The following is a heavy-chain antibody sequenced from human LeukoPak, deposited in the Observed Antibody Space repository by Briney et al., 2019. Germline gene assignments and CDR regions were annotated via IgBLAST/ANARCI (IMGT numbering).Heavy chain of an antibody. CDR2: FGPEDGET. CDR1: GYTLTELS. D-gene: IGHD3-22*01. CDR3: ATSAYDSSGYYYWKFDY. J-gene: IGHJ4*02. Sequence: GASVKVSCKVSGYTLTELSMHWVRQAPGKGLEWMGGFGPEDGETIYAQKFQGRVTMTEDTSTDTAYMELSSLRSEDTAVYYCATSAYDSSGYYYWKFDYWGQGTLVTVSS. V-gene: IGHV1-24*01.